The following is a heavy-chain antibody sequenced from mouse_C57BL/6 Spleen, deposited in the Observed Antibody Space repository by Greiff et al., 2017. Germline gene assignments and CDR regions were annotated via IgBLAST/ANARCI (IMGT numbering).Heavy chain of an antibody. V-gene: IGHV1-64*01. D-gene: IGHD1-1*01. CDR3: AREGSTVVEEPSFDY. CDR2: IHPNSGST. Sequence: QVQLKQPGAELVKPGASVKLSCKASGYTFTSYWMHWVKQRPGQGLEWIGMIHPNSGSTNYNEKFKSKATLTVDKSSSTAYMQLSSLTSEDSAVYYCAREGSTVVEEPSFDYWGQGTTLTVSS. J-gene: IGHJ2*01. CDR1: GYTFTSYW.